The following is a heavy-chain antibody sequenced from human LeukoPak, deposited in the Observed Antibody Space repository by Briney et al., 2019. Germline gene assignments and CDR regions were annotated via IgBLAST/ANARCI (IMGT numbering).Heavy chain of an antibody. CDR2: ISSSSSYI. Sequence: PGGSLRLSCAASGFTFSSYSMNWVRQAPGKGLEWVSSISSSSSYIYYADSVKGRFTISRDNAKNSLYLQMNSLRAEDTAVYYCARDYYDSSGYYYDAFDYWGQGTLVTVSS. CDR3: ARDYYDSSGYYYDAFDY. V-gene: IGHV3-21*01. J-gene: IGHJ4*02. D-gene: IGHD3-22*01. CDR1: GFTFSSYS.